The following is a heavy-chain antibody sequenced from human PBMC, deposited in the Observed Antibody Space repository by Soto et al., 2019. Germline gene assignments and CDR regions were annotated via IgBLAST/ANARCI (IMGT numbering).Heavy chain of an antibody. Sequence: QVPLVESGGGVVQPGRSLRLSCAASGFTFSSYGMHWVRQAPGKGLEWVAVISYDGSNKYYADSVKGRFTISRDNSKNTLYLQMNSLRAEDTAVYYCAKDVWRSSGYYYGGHWGQGTLVTVSS. V-gene: IGHV3-30*18. CDR1: GFTFSSYG. CDR3: AKDVWRSSGYYYGGH. J-gene: IGHJ4*02. D-gene: IGHD3-22*01. CDR2: ISYDGSNK.